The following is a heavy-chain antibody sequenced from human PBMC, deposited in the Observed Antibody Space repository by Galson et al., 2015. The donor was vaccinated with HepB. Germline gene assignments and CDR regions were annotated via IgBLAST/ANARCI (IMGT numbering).Heavy chain of an antibody. J-gene: IGHJ4*02. V-gene: IGHV1-2*06. CDR3: ASDGAELRLLRWLSYNPDY. Sequence: SVKVSCKASGYTFTDYYMHWVRQAPGQGLEWMCRINPNSGDTNYAQKFQGRVTMTRDTSISTAYMEVNRLTSDDTAVYYCASDGAELRLLRWLSYNPDYWGQGTLVTVS. D-gene: IGHD3-3*01. CDR2: INPNSGDT. CDR1: GYTFTDYY.